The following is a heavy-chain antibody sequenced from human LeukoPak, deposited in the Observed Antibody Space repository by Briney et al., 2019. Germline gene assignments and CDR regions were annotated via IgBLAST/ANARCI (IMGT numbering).Heavy chain of an antibody. V-gene: IGHV3-72*01. CDR2: IRNKARSYTT. CDR1: GFTFSEDY. J-gene: IGHJ2*01. CDR3: VRTRAAAGHWYFDL. D-gene: IGHD6-13*01. Sequence: PGGSLRLSCAASGFTFSEDYMDWVRQAPGKGLEWVGRIRNKARSYTTEYAASVNDRFTISRDDSEKSVYLQMNSLRTEDTAVCYCVRTRAAAGHWYFDLWGRGTLVTVSS.